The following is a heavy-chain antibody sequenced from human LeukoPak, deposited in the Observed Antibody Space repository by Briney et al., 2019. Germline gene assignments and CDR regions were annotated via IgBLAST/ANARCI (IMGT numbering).Heavy chain of an antibody. CDR1: GFTFSSYA. J-gene: IGHJ5*02. CDR3: AKGIWFGELFPIDP. Sequence: GGSLRLSCAASGFTFSSYAMSWVRQAPGKGLEWVSAISGSGGSTYYADSVKGRFTISRDNSKNTLYLQMNRLRAEDTAVYYCAKGIWFGELFPIDPWGQGTLVTVSS. V-gene: IGHV3-23*01. CDR2: ISGSGGST. D-gene: IGHD3-10*01.